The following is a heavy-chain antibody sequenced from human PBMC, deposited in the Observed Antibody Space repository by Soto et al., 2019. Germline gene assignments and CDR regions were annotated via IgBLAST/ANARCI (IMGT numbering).Heavy chain of an antibody. V-gene: IGHV4-38-2*02. CDR1: GYFISSGYY. Sequence: SETLCLTCTVSGYFISSGYYWGWIRQPPGKGLEWIGSMFHSGSTHYNPSLKSRVTMSVDASKNQFSLRLSSVTASDTAVYYCARGHIVVVPTVGWFDPWGQGTLVTVS. D-gene: IGHD2-2*01. CDR3: ARGHIVVVPTVGWFDP. J-gene: IGHJ5*02. CDR2: MFHSGST.